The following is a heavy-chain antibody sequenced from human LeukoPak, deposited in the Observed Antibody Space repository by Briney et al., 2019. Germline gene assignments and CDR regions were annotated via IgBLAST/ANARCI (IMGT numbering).Heavy chain of an antibody. CDR3: ARHRGALYSGSYYYFDY. Sequence: SETLSLICNVAGGSISTYYWSWIRQPPGKELEWIGYVYYSGDTDYNPSFTSRVTISADTSKNQFSLKLSSVTAADTAVYYCARHRGALYSGSYYYFDYWGQGTLVTVSS. V-gene: IGHV4-59*08. D-gene: IGHD1-26*01. CDR1: GGSISTYY. CDR2: VYYSGDT. J-gene: IGHJ4*02.